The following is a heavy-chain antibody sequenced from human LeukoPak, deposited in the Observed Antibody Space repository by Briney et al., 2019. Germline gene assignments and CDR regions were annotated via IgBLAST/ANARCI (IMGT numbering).Heavy chain of an antibody. J-gene: IGHJ4*02. CDR1: GYTFTGYY. Sequence: GASVKVSCKASGYTFTGYYMHWVRQAPGQGLEWMGIINPSGGSTSYAQKFQGRVTMTRDTSTSTVYMELSSLRSEDTAVYYCAREAVGATQGYYFDYWGQGTLVTVSS. CDR2: INPSGGST. D-gene: IGHD1-26*01. CDR3: AREAVGATQGYYFDY. V-gene: IGHV1-46*01.